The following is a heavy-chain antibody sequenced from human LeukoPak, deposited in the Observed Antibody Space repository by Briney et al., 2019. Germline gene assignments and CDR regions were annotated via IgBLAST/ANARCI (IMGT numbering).Heavy chain of an antibody. J-gene: IGHJ4*02. CDR3: ARVIYCSGGSCPEYYFDY. CDR1: GGSISSYY. V-gene: IGHV4-4*07. D-gene: IGHD2-15*01. Sequence: SETLSVTCTVSGGSISSYYWSWIRQPAGKGLEWIGRIYTSGSTNYNPSLKSRVTMSVDTSKNQFSLKLSSVTAADTAVYYCARVIYCSGGSCPEYYFDYWGQGTLVTVSS. CDR2: IYTSGST.